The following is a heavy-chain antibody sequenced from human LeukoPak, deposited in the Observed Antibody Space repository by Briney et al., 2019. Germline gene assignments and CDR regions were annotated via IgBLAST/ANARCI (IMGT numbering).Heavy chain of an antibody. J-gene: IGHJ5*02. D-gene: IGHD4/OR15-4a*01. CDR2: MNPNSGNT. Sequence: EASVKVSCKASRYTFTSYDINWVRQATGQGLEWMGWMNPNSGNTGYAQKFQGRVTMTRNTSISTAYMELSSLRSEDTAVYYCARKNYGSNRWFDPLGQGTLVTVSS. V-gene: IGHV1-8*01. CDR1: RYTFTSYD. CDR3: ARKNYGSNRWFDP.